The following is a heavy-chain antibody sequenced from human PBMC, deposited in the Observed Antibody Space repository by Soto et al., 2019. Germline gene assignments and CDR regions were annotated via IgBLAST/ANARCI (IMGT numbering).Heavy chain of an antibody. D-gene: IGHD6-25*01. CDR3: ARSLSKASGYYFDY. Sequence: LRLSCEASGFVFSIFEMNWVRQAPGKGLEWISYISTADIDTYADSVRGRFTISRDTAKNSLYLQMNSLRAEDTGLYYCARSLSKASGYYFDYWGQGTLVTV. V-gene: IGHV3-48*03. J-gene: IGHJ4*02. CDR1: GFVFSIFE. CDR2: ISTADID.